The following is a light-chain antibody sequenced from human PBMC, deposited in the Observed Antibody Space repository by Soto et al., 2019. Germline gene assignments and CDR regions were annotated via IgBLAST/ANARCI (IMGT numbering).Light chain of an antibody. CDR2: GAS. Sequence: DIVLTQSPGTVSLSPGERATLSCRASQSVRSNFLAWYQQRPGQAPSLLIYGASSRATGVPDRFSGSGSGAEFSLTISSLQSEDSAVYYCQRYDNWPLTFGGGTKVDIK. J-gene: IGKJ4*02. CDR3: QRYDNWPLT. CDR1: QSVRSNF. V-gene: IGKV3-20*01.